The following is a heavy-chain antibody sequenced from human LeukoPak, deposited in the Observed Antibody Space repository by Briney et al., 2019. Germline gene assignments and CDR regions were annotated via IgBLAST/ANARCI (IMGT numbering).Heavy chain of an antibody. V-gene: IGHV1-8*01. J-gene: IGHJ5*02. CDR1: LYTLTRYD. D-gene: IGHD3-10*01. CDR3: ARGGMQWSGDFIVWFDP. CDR2: MNPNGGNT. Sequence: ASVKVSCKASLYTLTRYDINWVRQATGQEVEWMGWMNPNGGNTDYAQKIQGRDTMTRNTSLRTASMEMSRLRSEDTAVYYCARGGMQWSGDFIVWFDPWGQGTLVTVSS.